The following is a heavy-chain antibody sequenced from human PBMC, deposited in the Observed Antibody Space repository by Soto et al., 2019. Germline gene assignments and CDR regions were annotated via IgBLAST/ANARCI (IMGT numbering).Heavy chain of an antibody. J-gene: IGHJ5*02. D-gene: IGHD4-17*01. CDR1: GDSVSSNGAA. Sequence: SQTLSLTCAISGDSVSSNGAAWNWIRQSPSRGLEWLGRTYYRSKWYNDYAVSVKSRITINPDTSKSQFSLQLNSVTPEDTAVDYCARDKHDYFNRGIGFDTWGQGILVTVS. CDR2: TYYRSKWYN. CDR3: ARDKHDYFNRGIGFDT. V-gene: IGHV6-1*01.